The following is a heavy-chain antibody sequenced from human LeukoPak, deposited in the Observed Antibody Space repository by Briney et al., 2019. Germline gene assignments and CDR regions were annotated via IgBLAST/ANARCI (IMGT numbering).Heavy chain of an antibody. J-gene: IGHJ2*01. V-gene: IGHV4-61*02. CDR3: ARARIPRSWYFDL. CDR1: GGSISSGSYY. CDR2: IYTSGST. Sequence: SQTLSLTCTVSGGSISSGSYYWSWIRQPAGKGLEWIGRIYTSGSTNYNPSLKSRVTISVDTSKNQFSLKLSSVTAADTAVYYCARARIPRSWYFDLWGRGTLVTVSS. D-gene: IGHD2-2*02.